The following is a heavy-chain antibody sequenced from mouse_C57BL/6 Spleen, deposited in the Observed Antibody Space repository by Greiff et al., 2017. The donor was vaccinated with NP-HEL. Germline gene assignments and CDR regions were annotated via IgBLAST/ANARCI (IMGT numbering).Heavy chain of an antibody. J-gene: IGHJ4*01. CDR3: ARADYGSPMDY. D-gene: IGHD1-1*01. CDR2: ISYSGST. CDR1: GYSITSGYD. Sequence: EVMLVESGPGMVKPSQSLSLTCTVTGYSITSGYDWHWIRHFPGNKLEWMGYISYSGSTNYNPSLKSRISITHDTSKNHFFLKLNSVTTEDTATYYCARADYGSPMDYWGQGTSVTVSS. V-gene: IGHV3-1*01.